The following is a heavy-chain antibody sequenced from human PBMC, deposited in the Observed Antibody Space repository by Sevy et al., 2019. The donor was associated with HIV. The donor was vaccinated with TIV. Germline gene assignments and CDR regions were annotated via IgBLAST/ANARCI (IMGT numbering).Heavy chain of an antibody. D-gene: IGHD2-21*02. J-gene: IGHJ3*01. CDR3: ARDGRHYGDYFRDAFDL. CDR2: VYHCGTT. V-gene: IGHV4-31*03. CDR1: GASITSGGSC. Sequence: SETLSLTCTVSGASITSGGSCWSWIRQHPGSTLEWIGYVYHCGTTYYNPSLKSRVSISLDTSKNQVSLNLASVTAADTAVYFCARDGRHYGDYFRDAFDLWGQGTLVTVSS.